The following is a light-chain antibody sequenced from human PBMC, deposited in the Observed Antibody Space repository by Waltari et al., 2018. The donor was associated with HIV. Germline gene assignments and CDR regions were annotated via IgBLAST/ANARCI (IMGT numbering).Light chain of an antibody. Sequence: DIVMTQSPDSLAVSLGGRATINCRSSQNILYSSNNKNYLSWYQKKPGQPPKLLIYWASIRESGVPDRFSGSGSGTDFTLTINSLKAEDVAVYFCQQYLSIPYTFGQGTKLEIK. CDR2: WAS. CDR1: QNILYSSNNKNY. CDR3: QQYLSIPYT. J-gene: IGKJ2*01. V-gene: IGKV4-1*01.